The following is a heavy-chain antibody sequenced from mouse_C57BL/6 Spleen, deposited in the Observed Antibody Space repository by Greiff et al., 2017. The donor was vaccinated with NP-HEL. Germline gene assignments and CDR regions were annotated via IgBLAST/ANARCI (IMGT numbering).Heavy chain of an antibody. J-gene: IGHJ2*01. CDR2: ISDGGSYT. Sequence: EVQLVESGGGLVKPGGSLKLSCAASGFTFSSYAMSWVRQTPEKRLEWVATISDGGSYTYSPDNVKGRFTISRDNAKNNLYLQMSHLKSEDTAMYYCARDLGGTDYWGQGTTLTVSS. CDR1: GFTFSSYA. D-gene: IGHD1-1*02. V-gene: IGHV5-4*01. CDR3: ARDLGGTDY.